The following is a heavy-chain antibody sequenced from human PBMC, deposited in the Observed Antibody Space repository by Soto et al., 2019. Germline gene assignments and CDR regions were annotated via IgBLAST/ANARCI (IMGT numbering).Heavy chain of an antibody. CDR2: IYYSGST. J-gene: IGHJ4*02. Sequence: SETLSLTCTVSGGSISSSSYYWGWIRQPPGKGLEWIGSIYYSGSTYYNPSLKSRVTISVDMSKNQFSLKLSSVTAADTAIYYCARHLRGITIFGVVTPPGYWGQGXLVTVYS. CDR3: ARHLRGITIFGVVTPPGY. D-gene: IGHD3-3*01. V-gene: IGHV4-39*01. CDR1: GGSISSSSYY.